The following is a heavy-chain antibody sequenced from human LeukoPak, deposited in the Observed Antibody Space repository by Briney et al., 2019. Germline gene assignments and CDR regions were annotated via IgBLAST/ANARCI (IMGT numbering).Heavy chain of an antibody. CDR1: GDSITNNNCY. V-gene: IGHV4-39*01. Sequence: SETLSLTCTVSGDSITNNNCYWGWVRQPPGKGLEWIASIYYSGSTYYNPSLKSRVTISVDTSKNQFSLKLSSVTAADTAVYYCARQYYYDSSGYFVRYYYYYMDVWGKGTTVTISS. CDR2: IYYSGST. CDR3: ARQYYYDSSGYFVRYYYYYMDV. J-gene: IGHJ6*03. D-gene: IGHD3-22*01.